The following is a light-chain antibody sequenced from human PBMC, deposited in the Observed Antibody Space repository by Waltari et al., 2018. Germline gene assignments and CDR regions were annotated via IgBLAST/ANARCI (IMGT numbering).Light chain of an antibody. J-gene: IGLJ2*01. V-gene: IGLV3-21*03. CDR2: DDG. Sequence: SYVLTQPPSVSVAPGKAATFTCEGINIETKTVTWYQQKAGQAPPLVVYDDGDRPSGIPERFSGSNSGSTATLTISRVEAGDEADYFCQVWDTRSDHVVFGGGTKLTVL. CDR3: QVWDTRSDHVV. CDR1: NIETKT.